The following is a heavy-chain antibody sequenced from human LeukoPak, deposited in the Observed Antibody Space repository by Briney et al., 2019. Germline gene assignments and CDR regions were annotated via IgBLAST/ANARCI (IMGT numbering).Heavy chain of an antibody. V-gene: IGHV3-23*01. CDR2: ISGSGATT. Sequence: GGSLRLSCAATGFTFRSYAMSWVRQAPGKGLEWVSGISGSGATTYQADSVKGRFTISRDNSKNTIYLQMNSLRGEDTAVYYCTKRMGSGAIPDAFDDWGQGTMVTVSS. J-gene: IGHJ3*01. CDR1: GFTFRSYA. D-gene: IGHD6-19*01. CDR3: TKRMGSGAIPDAFDD.